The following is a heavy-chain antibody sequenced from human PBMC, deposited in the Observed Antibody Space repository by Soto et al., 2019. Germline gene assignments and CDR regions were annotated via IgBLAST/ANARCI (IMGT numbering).Heavy chain of an antibody. CDR3: ARNEYSEGFDY. CDR2: IYYNGST. J-gene: IGHJ4*02. CDR1: GASISSGSYY. Sequence: PSGTLSVTCTFPGASISSGSYYWGWIRKPTGKGLELIGSIYYNGSTYYNPSLKSRVTISVDTSKNQFSLKLSSVTAADTAVYYCARNEYSEGFDYWGQGTLVTVS. D-gene: IGHD2-21*01. V-gene: IGHV4-39*01.